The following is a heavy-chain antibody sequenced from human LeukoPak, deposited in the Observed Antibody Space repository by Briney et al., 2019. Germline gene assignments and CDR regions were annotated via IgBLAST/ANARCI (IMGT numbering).Heavy chain of an antibody. CDR1: GFIVTNAW. CDR2: IQSKTDGGKT. Sequence: GGSLRLSCAASGFIVTNAWMNWVRQAPGKGLEWVGRIQSKTDGGKTDYAAPVKGRFTISRDGSKNTLYLQMNSLKTEDTAIYYCTTGIRGDWGQGTLVTVSS. CDR3: TTGIRGD. D-gene: IGHD3-3*02. V-gene: IGHV3-15*07. J-gene: IGHJ4*02.